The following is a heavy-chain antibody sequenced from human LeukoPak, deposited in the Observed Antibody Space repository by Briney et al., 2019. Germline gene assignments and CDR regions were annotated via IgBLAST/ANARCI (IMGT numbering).Heavy chain of an antibody. CDR1: GGSFSGYY. D-gene: IGHD6-19*01. CDR2: INHSGST. J-gene: IGHJ4*02. V-gene: IGHV4-34*01. Sequence: SETLSLTCAVYGGSFSGYYWSWIRQPPGKGLEWIGEINHSGSTNYNPSLKSRVTMSVDTSKNQFSLKLSSVTAADTAVYYCARGKVVAGTPGQNSWDYWGQGTLVTVSS. CDR3: ARGKVVAGTPGQNSWDY.